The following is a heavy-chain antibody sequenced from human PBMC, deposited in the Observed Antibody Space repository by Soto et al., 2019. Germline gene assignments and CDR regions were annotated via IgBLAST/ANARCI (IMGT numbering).Heavy chain of an antibody. CDR1: GGSFSGYY. Sequence: SETLSLTCAVYGGSFSGYYWSWIRQPPGKGLEWIGEMNHSGSTNYNPSLKSRVTISVDTSKNQFSLKLSSVTAADTAVYYCARGDRHYFGSGSYYKGWGQGTLVTVSS. CDR3: ARGDRHYFGSGSYYKG. CDR2: MNHSGST. D-gene: IGHD3-10*01. V-gene: IGHV4-34*01. J-gene: IGHJ4*02.